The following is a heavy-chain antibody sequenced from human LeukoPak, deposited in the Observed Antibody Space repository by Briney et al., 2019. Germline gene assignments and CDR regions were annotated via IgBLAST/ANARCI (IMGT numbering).Heavy chain of an antibody. V-gene: IGHV1-2*02. CDR2: INPNSGGT. J-gene: IGHJ6*02. Sequence: ASVKVSCKASGYTFTGYYMHWVRQAPGQGLEWMGWINPNSGGTNYAQKFQGRVTMTRDTSISTAYMELSRLRSGDTAVYYCARDRYYYYYYGMDVWGQGTTVTVSS. CDR1: GYTFTGYY. CDR3: ARDRYYYYYYGMDV.